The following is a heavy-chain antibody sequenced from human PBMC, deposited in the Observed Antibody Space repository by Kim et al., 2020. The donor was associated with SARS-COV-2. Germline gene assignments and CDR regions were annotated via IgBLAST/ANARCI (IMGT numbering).Heavy chain of an antibody. CDR3: ARYDSSTYSFVFDL. D-gene: IGHD3-22*01. Sequence: GGSLRLSCAASGFTLTTCSMNWVRQAPGKGLEWVSSISSSGSFIYYADSVKGRFTISRDIAKNSLHLQMDSLRAEDTAVYYCARYDSSTYSFVFDLWGRGTLVTVSS. CDR2: ISSSGSFI. V-gene: IGHV3-21*01. J-gene: IGHJ2*01. CDR1: GFTLTTCS.